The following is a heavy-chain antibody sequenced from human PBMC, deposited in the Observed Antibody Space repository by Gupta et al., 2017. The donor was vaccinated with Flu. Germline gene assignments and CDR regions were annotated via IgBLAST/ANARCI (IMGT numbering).Heavy chain of an antibody. D-gene: IGHD3-22*01. J-gene: IGHJ3*01. V-gene: IGHV1-24*01. CDR2: LDPEEDET. CDR3: ATPLYYYDARGAFDL. CDR1: GFPLTDLA. Sequence: QVQLVQSGADVKKPGASVRVSCKVSGFPLTDLAMHWVRQPPGKGLEWMGGLDPEEDETIYAQKFQGRVTITADTSSDTAYMELTSLRSEDTAVYYCATPLYYYDARGAFDLWGQGTVLIVSS.